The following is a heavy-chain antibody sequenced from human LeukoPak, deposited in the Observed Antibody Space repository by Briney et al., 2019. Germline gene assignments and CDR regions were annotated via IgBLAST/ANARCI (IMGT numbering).Heavy chain of an antibody. CDR2: TFYRSKWYN. J-gene: IGHJ4*02. CDR1: GDSVSSSSAT. Sequence: SQTLSLTCAISGDSVSSSSATWNWIRQSPSSGLEWLGRTFYRSKWYNDYAVSVKSRITVNPDTSKNQFSLQLNSVTPEDTAVYYCAREWGDYYYDSNGYYSYFDYWGQGTLVTVSS. D-gene: IGHD3-22*01. V-gene: IGHV6-1*01. CDR3: AREWGDYYYDSNGYYSYFDY.